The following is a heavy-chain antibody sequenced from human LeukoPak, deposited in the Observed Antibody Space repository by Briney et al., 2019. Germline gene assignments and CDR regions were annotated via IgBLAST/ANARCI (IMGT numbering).Heavy chain of an antibody. Sequence: SETLSLTCTVSGYSISSGYYWGWIRQPPGKGLEWIGSIYHSGSTYYNPSLKSRVTISVDTSKNQFSLKLSSVTAADTAVYYCARGWWLTDYFDYWGQGTLVTVSS. D-gene: IGHD2-15*01. CDR1: GYSISSGYY. J-gene: IGHJ4*02. CDR3: ARGWWLTDYFDY. V-gene: IGHV4-38-2*02. CDR2: IYHSGST.